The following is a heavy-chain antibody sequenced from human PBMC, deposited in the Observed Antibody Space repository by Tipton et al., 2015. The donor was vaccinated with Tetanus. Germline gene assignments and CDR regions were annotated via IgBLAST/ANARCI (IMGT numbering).Heavy chain of an antibody. J-gene: IGHJ5*02. CDR2: ISPFNENA. CDR3: GRGRGLGPHEYFEH. Sequence: QLVQSGAEVKKPGASVKVSCKASGYTFTHYGVNWVRQAPGQGLEWMGWISPFNENANYAEKFQSRLSMTTDRSTATVYMDLRSRRSDATAVYYCGRGRGLGPHEYFEHWGQGTLVTVSS. D-gene: IGHD3/OR15-3a*01. CDR1: GYTFTHYG. V-gene: IGHV1-18*01.